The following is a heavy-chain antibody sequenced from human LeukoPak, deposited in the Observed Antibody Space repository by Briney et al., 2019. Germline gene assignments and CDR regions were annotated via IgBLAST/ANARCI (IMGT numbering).Heavy chain of an antibody. J-gene: IGHJ4*02. Sequence: GGSLRLSCAASGFTFSSYSMNWVRQAPGKGLEWVSSISSSSSYIYYADSVKGRFTISRDNAKNSLYLQMNSLRAEDTAVYYCARDRTPYREDYWGQGTLVTVSS. V-gene: IGHV3-21*01. CDR3: ARDRTPYREDY. D-gene: IGHD4-23*01. CDR2: ISSSSSYI. CDR1: GFTFSSYS.